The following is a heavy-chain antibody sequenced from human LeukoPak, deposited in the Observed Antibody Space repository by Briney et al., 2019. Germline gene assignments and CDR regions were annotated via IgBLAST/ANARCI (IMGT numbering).Heavy chain of an antibody. Sequence: ASVKVSCKASGYTFTSYYMHWARQAPGQGLEWMGIINPSGGSTSYAQKFQGRVTMTRDTSTSTVYMELSSLRSEDTAVYYCASSDTAMVPFDYWGQGTLVTVSS. CDR2: INPSGGST. J-gene: IGHJ4*02. D-gene: IGHD5-18*01. CDR1: GYTFTSYY. CDR3: ASSDTAMVPFDY. V-gene: IGHV1-46*01.